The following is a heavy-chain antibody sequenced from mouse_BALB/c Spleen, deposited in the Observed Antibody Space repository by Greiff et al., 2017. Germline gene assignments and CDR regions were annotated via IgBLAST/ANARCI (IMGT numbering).Heavy chain of an antibody. CDR3: AGDYVAY. D-gene: IGHD2-4*01. V-gene: IGHV14-3*02. J-gene: IGHJ3*01. CDR1: GFNIKDTY. Sequence: VQLKESGAELVKPGASVKLSCTASGFNIKDTYMHWVKQRPEQGLEWIGRIDPANGNTKYDPKFQGKATITADTSSNTAYLQLSSLTSEDTAVYYCAGDYVAYWGQGTLVTVSA. CDR2: IDPANGNT.